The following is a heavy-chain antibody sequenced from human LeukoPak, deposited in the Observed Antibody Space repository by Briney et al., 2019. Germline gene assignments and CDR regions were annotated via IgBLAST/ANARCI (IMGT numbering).Heavy chain of an antibody. CDR3: AGVGHYDILTGYLDWYFDL. CDR2: INHSGST. J-gene: IGHJ2*01. Sequence: SETLSLTCTVSGVSISSYYWSWIRQPPWKGLEWIGEINHSGSTNYNPSLKSRVTISVDTSKNQFSLKLSSVTAADTAVYYCAGVGHYDILTGYLDWYFDLWGHGTLVTVSS. V-gene: IGHV4-34*01. CDR1: GVSISSYY. D-gene: IGHD3-9*01.